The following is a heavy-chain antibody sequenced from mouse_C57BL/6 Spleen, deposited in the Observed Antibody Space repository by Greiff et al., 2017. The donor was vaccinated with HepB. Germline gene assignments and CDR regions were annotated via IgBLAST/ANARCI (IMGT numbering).Heavy chain of an antibody. CDR1: GFTFSSYG. CDR2: ISSGGSYT. J-gene: IGHJ2*01. CDR3: ARRNWDEGYYFDY. D-gene: IGHD4-1*01. Sequence: DVKLVESGGDLVKPGGSLKLSCAASGFTFSSYGMSWVRQTPDKRLEWVATISSGGSYTYYPDSVKGRFTISRDNAKNTLYLQMSSLKSEDTAMYYCARRNWDEGYYFDYWGQGTTLTVSS. V-gene: IGHV5-6*02.